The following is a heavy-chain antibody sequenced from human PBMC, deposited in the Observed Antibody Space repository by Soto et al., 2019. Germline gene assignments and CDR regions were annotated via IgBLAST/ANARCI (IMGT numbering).Heavy chain of an antibody. CDR3: ARVGLGGVLDY. J-gene: IGHJ4*02. Sequence: EVQLVESGGDLVQPGRSLRLSCAPSGFTFNNYVMTWVRQAPGKGMEWVSSITKNRGTTLYADSVKGRFTISRDNFNNTLLLQMNSLRVEDTAVYYCARVGLGGVLDYWGQGALVTVSS. CDR2: ITKNRGTT. D-gene: IGHD3-16*01. CDR1: GFTFNNYV. V-gene: IGHV3-23*04.